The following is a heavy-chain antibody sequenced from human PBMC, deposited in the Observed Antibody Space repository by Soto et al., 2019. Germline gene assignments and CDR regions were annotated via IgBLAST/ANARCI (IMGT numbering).Heavy chain of an antibody. Sequence: QVQLVQSGAEVAKPGASVKVSCKASGVTFTSIYLHWVRQAPGQGPEWMGRIIPSSGATIYAQKFRGRVTLTRDTSTSTVYMELSSLTSEDTASYYCVKDVGNHQFDYWGHGTLVTVSS. CDR3: VKDVGNHQFDY. D-gene: IGHD1-1*01. V-gene: IGHV1-46*01. J-gene: IGHJ4*01. CDR2: IIPSSGAT. CDR1: GVTFTSIY.